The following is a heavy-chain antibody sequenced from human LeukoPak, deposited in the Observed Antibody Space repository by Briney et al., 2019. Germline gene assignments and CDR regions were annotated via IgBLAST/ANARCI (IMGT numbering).Heavy chain of an antibody. V-gene: IGHV6-1*01. CDR1: GDIVSSNSAA. D-gene: IGHD1-7*01. CDR2: TYYRSTWYT. J-gene: IGHJ5*02. Sequence: SQTLSLTCAISGDIVSSNSAAWNWIRQSPSRGLEWLGRTYYRSTWYTDYAVSVKGRITIKPDISQNQFSLQLNSVTPEDTALYYCAREMFLLITGTTSWFDPWGQGTLVTVSS. CDR3: AREMFLLITGTTSWFDP.